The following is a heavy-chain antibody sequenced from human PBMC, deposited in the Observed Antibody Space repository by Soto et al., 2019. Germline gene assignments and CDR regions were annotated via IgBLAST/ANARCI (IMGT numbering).Heavy chain of an antibody. CDR3: ARDSFSEYGSGKDGFDK. Sequence: EVQLVESGGGLVKPGGSLRLSCAASGFVFSSYSIHWVRQAPGKGLEWVSSISSTSSYIYYADSVKGRITISRDNAKNSLYLQMNSLRAEYTAVYYCARDSFSEYGSGKDGFDKWGQGTLVTVSS. CDR2: ISSTSSYI. CDR1: GFVFSSYS. D-gene: IGHD3-10*01. V-gene: IGHV3-21*01. J-gene: IGHJ4*02.